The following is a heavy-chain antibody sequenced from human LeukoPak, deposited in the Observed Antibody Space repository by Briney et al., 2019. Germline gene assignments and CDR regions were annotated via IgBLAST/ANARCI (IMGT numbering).Heavy chain of an antibody. D-gene: IGHD2-2*01. Sequence: SQTLSLTCAISGDSVSSNSAAWNWIRQSPSRGLEWLGRTYYRSKWYNDYAVSVKSRITINPDTSKNQFSLQLNSVTPEDTAVYYCARDPSRDIYCYYYGMDVWGQGTTVTVSS. CDR2: TYYRSKWYN. J-gene: IGHJ6*02. CDR1: GDSVSSNSAA. V-gene: IGHV6-1*01. CDR3: ARDPSRDIYCYYYGMDV.